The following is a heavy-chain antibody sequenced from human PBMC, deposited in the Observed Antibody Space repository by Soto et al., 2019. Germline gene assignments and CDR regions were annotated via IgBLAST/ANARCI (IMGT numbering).Heavy chain of an antibody. CDR2: IYTAGGT. CDR3: ARAVPVAKGAFDP. CDR1: GFTVSNTY. J-gene: IGHJ5*02. V-gene: IGHV3-53*02. Sequence: EVQLVETGGGLIQPGGSLRLSCAASGFTVSNTYMTWVRQPPGKRLECVSVIYTAGGTNYADSVKGRFIITRDNSKNSLYLKMNSLRAEDTAVYYCARAVPVAKGAFDPWGQGTLVTVSS.